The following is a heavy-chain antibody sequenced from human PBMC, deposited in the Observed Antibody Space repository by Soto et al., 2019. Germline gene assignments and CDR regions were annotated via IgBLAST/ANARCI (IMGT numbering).Heavy chain of an antibody. Sequence: ASVKVSCKVSGYTLTELSMHWVRQAPGKGLEWMGGFDPEDGETIYAQKFQGRVTMTEDTSTDAAYMELSSLRSEDTAVYYCATSTLRFLEWLSKGREDEAFDIWGQGTMVTGS. V-gene: IGHV1-24*01. CDR1: GYTLTELS. D-gene: IGHD3-3*01. CDR3: ATSTLRFLEWLSKGREDEAFDI. CDR2: FDPEDGET. J-gene: IGHJ3*02.